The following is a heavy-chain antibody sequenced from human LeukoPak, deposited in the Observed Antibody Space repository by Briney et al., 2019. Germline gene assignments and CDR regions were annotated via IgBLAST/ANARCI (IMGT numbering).Heavy chain of an antibody. D-gene: IGHD6-19*01. CDR1: GYSISSGYY. Sequence: SETLSLTCAVSGYSISSGYYWGWIRQPPGKGLEWIGSIYHSGSTYYNPSLKSRVTISLDTSKNQFSLKLNSVTAADTAVYYCARGDSWGSGFTVFDYWGQGTLVTVPS. CDR2: IYHSGST. V-gene: IGHV4-38-2*01. J-gene: IGHJ4*02. CDR3: ARGDSWGSGFTVFDY.